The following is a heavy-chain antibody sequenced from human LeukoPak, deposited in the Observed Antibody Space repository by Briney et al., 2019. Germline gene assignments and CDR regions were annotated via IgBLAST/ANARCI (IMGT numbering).Heavy chain of an antibody. Sequence: SETLSLTCAVYGGSFSSYYWSWIRQPPGKGLEWIGEINHSGSTNYNPSLKSRVTISVDTSKNQFSLKLSSVTVADTAVYYCARGPTKSRDSSSWYLNYWGQGTLVTVSS. CDR1: GGSFSSYY. CDR3: ARGPTKSRDSSSWYLNY. V-gene: IGHV4-34*01. CDR2: INHSGST. D-gene: IGHD6-13*01. J-gene: IGHJ4*02.